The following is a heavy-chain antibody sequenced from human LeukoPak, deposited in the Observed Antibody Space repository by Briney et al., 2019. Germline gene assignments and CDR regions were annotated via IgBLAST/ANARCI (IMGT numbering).Heavy chain of an antibody. J-gene: IGHJ4*02. D-gene: IGHD3-10*01. CDR1: GFTVSSNY. V-gene: IGHV3-66*02. CDR3: ARDHIILRGSGGYYIDY. CDR2: IYSGGST. Sequence: PGGSLRLSCAASGFTVSSNYMSWVRQAPGKGLEWVSVIYSGGSTYYADSVKGRFTISRDNSKNTLYLQMNSLRAEDTAVYYCARDHIILRGSGGYYIDYWGQGTLVTVSS.